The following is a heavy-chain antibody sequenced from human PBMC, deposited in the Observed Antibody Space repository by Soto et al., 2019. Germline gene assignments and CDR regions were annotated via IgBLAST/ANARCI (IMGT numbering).Heavy chain of an antibody. CDR1: GYTFTRYA. D-gene: IGHD6-13*01. J-gene: IGHJ6*02. V-gene: IGHV1-3*01. CDR2: INAGNGNT. CDR3: ASSNIVAAPYGMDV. Sequence: ASVKVSCKASGYTFTRYAMHWVRQAPGQRLEWMGWINAGNGNTKYSQKFQGRITITRDTSASTAYMELSSLRSEDTAVYYCASSNIVAAPYGMDVWGQGTTVTVSS.